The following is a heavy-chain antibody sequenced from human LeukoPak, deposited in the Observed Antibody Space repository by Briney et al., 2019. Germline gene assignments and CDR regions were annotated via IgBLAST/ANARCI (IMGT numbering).Heavy chain of an antibody. CDR3: ATNRIDSSSWWYSDL. J-gene: IGHJ2*01. D-gene: IGHD6-13*01. CDR2: ISSSSSTI. V-gene: IGHV3-48*04. Sequence: GGSLRLSCAASGFTFSSYSMNWVRQAPGKGLEWVSYISSSSSTIYYADSVKGRFTISRDNAKNSLYLQMNSLRAEDTALYYCATNRIDSSSWWYSDLWGRGTLVTVSS. CDR1: GFTFSSYS.